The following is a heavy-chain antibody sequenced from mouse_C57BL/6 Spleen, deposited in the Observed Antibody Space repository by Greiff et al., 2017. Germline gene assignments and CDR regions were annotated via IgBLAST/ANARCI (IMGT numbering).Heavy chain of an antibody. J-gene: IGHJ4*01. CDR2: ISDGGSYT. V-gene: IGHV5-4*01. Sequence: VQLKESGGGLVKPGGSLKLSCAASGFTFSSYAMSWVRQTPEKRLEWVATISDGGSYTYYPDNVKGRFTISRDNAKNNLYLQMSHLKSEDTAMYYCARDDYGYDGEDYAMDYWGQGTSVTVSS. CDR3: ARDDYGYDGEDYAMDY. CDR1: GFTFSSYA. D-gene: IGHD2-2*01.